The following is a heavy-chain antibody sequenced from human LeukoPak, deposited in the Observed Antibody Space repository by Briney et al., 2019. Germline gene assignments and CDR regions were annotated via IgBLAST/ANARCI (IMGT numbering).Heavy chain of an antibody. Sequence: SVTVSCKASGGTFSSYAISWVRQAPGQGLEWMGGIIPIFGTANYAQKFQGRVTITTDESTSTAYMELSSLRSEDTAVYYCARGAGTALDPFDYWGQGTLVTVSS. CDR3: ARGAGTALDPFDY. D-gene: IGHD1-7*01. J-gene: IGHJ4*02. CDR2: IIPIFGTA. V-gene: IGHV1-69*05. CDR1: GGTFSSYA.